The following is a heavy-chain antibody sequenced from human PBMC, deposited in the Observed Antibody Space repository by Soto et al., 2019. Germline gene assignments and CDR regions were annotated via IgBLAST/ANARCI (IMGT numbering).Heavy chain of an antibody. CDR2: ISNSGGTT. CDR1: GFPFSSSA. J-gene: IGHJ6*03. CDR3: AKGSRGAYYYCMDV. V-gene: IGHV3-23*01. Sequence: EVQMLESGGGLVQPGGSLSLSGAASGFPFSSSAINWVAKAPGKGLEWVSSISNSGGTTSFADSVKGRFTISRDNSKNTLYLQMNSLRAEDTAVYYCAKGSRGAYYYCMDVWGKGTTVTVSS.